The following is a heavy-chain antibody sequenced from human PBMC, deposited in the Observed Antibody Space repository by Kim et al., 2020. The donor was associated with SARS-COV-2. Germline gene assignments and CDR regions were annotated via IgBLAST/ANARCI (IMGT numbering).Heavy chain of an antibody. CDR3: ARVRDVLLWFGELAYYFDY. J-gene: IGHJ4*02. V-gene: IGHV1-18*01. CDR1: GYTFTSYG. CDR2: ISAYNGNT. Sequence: ASVKVSCKASGYTFTSYGISWVRQAPGQGLEWMGWISAYNGNTNYAQKLQGRVTMTTDTSTSTAYMELRSLRSDDTAVYYCARVRDVLLWFGELAYYFDYWGQGTLVTVSS. D-gene: IGHD3-10*01.